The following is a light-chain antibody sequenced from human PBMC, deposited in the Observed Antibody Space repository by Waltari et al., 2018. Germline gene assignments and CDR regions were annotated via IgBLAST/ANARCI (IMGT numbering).Light chain of an antibody. CDR3: QECYTSPYT. V-gene: IGKV4-1*01. CDR1: QSVLSRPNTKNY. J-gene: IGKJ2*01. CDR2: WAS. Sequence: DIVMTQSPDSLAVSLGEGATINCKSSQSVLSRPNTKNYLGWYQQRPGQPPKLLISWASTRESGAPSRFSYSGSGTEFPLTTSSLQAEDVAVYFCQECYTSPYTFGQGTKLEIK.